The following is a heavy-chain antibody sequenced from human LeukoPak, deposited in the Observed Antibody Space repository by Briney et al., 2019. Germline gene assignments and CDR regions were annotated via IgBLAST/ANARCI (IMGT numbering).Heavy chain of an antibody. Sequence: AAVMVSCKASGYTFTSYYINWVRQPTGQELEGMGWMNPNSGNTGYAQKYQGRVTMTRNTSISTAYMELSSLRSEDTAVYYCARGLRENRAGMGHHMGFDIWGQGTMVTVSS. V-gene: IGHV1-8*01. D-gene: IGHD3-16*01. CDR2: MNPNSGNT. J-gene: IGHJ3*02. CDR1: GYTFTSYY. CDR3: ARGLRENRAGMGHHMGFDI.